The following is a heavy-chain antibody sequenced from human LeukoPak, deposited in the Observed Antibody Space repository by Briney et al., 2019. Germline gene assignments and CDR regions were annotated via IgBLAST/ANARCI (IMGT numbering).Heavy chain of an antibody. Sequence: SVKVSCKASGGTFRSYAISWVRQAPGQGLEWMGGIIPIFGKANYAQNFQSRVTITTDESTSTAYMELSSLRSEDTAVYYCARDQGGSFDYWGQGTLVTLSS. CDR3: ARDQGGSFDY. V-gene: IGHV1-69*05. CDR2: IIPIFGKA. D-gene: IGHD3-16*01. J-gene: IGHJ4*02. CDR1: GGTFRSYA.